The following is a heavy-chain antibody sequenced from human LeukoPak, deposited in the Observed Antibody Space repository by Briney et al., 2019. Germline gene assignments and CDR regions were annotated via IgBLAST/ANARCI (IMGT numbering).Heavy chain of an antibody. CDR3: AKDDCSGGSCYSSGNDAFDI. Sequence: GGSLRLSCTAAGFSFSSSGMHWVRQAPGKGLEWVSLISGSGDTAYYADSVKGRFTISRDNSKNTLYLQMSSLRAEDTAVYYCAKDDCSGGSCYSSGNDAFDIWGQGTMVTVSS. D-gene: IGHD2-15*01. CDR1: GFSFSSSG. J-gene: IGHJ3*02. V-gene: IGHV3-23*01. CDR2: ISGSGDTA.